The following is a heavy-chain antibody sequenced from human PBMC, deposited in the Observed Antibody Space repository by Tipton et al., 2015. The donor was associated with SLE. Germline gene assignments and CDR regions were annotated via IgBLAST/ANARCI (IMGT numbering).Heavy chain of an antibody. CDR2: IYYSGST. V-gene: IGHV4-31*03. D-gene: IGHD3-10*01. Sequence: TLSLTCTVSGGSISSGGYHWHWIRQLPGKDLEWIGYIYYSGSTYYSPSLKSRITISVDTSKNQFSLVMSSVTAADTAVYYCARDRHYFGSGSYYAFDLWGQGTMVTVSS. CDR3: ARDRHYFGSGSYYAFDL. CDR1: GGSISSGGYH. J-gene: IGHJ3*01.